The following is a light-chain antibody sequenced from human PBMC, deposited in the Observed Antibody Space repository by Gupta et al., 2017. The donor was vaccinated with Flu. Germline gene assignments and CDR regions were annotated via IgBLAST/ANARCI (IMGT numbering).Light chain of an antibody. V-gene: IGLV2-14*01. CDR3: SSYTSSSTVV. CDR2: AVS. J-gene: IGLJ2*01. Sequence: QSALTQPASVSASPGQSITISCTGTSGDVGGYNYVSWYQQHPGKAPKLVIFAVSNRPSGVSHRFSASKSANTASPTISGLQADDDGDYYCSSYTSSSTVVFGGGTKVTVL. CDR1: SGDVGGYNY.